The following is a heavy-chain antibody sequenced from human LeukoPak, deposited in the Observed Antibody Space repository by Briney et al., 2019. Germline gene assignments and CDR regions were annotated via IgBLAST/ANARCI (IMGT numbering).Heavy chain of an antibody. CDR2: ISWTSGSM. V-gene: IGHV3-9*01. CDR1: GFTFNDYA. CDR3: ARDRDYNLADSFDH. Sequence: GGSLRLSCAASGFTFNDYAMNWVRQAPGKGLEWVSGISWTSGSMGYADSVKGRFTISRDNAKNSLYLQMNGLRGEDTALYYCARDRDYNLADSFDHWGQGTLVTVSS. D-gene: IGHD5-24*01. J-gene: IGHJ4*02.